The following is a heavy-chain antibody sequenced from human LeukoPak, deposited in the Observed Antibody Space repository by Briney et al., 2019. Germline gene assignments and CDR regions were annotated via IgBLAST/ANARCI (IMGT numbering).Heavy chain of an antibody. CDR1: GYSFTTYW. Sequence: GESLKISCKGSGYSFTTYWISWVRQMPGKGLEWIGRIDPSDSYTNYSPSFQGHVTISADKSISTAYLQWSSLKASDTAIYYCARRRYSSGWYDYWGQGTLVTVSS. D-gene: IGHD6-19*01. CDR2: IDPSDSYT. J-gene: IGHJ4*02. CDR3: ARRRYSSGWYDY. V-gene: IGHV5-10-1*01.